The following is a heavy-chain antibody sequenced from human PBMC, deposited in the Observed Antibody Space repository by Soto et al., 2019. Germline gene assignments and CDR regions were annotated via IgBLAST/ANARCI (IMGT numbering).Heavy chain of an antibody. V-gene: IGHV4-4*02. CDR3: ASLFGP. D-gene: IGHD3-16*01. Sequence: QLQESGPGLVRPSGTLSLTCAVSGGSIINTNWWTWVRQPPGQGLEWMGAIYHTGTTSYIPSLKSRLTISVDKSRNQFSLILNSVTAADAAVYYCASLFGPWGQGTLVTVSS. CDR2: IYHTGTT. CDR1: GGSIINTNW. J-gene: IGHJ5*02.